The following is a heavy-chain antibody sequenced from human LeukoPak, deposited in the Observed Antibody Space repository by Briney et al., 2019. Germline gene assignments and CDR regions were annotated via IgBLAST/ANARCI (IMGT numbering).Heavy chain of an antibody. Sequence: GGSLRLSCAASGFTFDDYGMSWVRQAPGKGLEWVSGINWNGGSTGYADSVKGRLTISRDNSKNTLYLQMNSLRAEDTAVYYCAGGYSSSWSLGYWGQGTLVTVSS. CDR3: AGGYSSSWSLGY. J-gene: IGHJ4*02. CDR2: INWNGGST. D-gene: IGHD6-13*01. CDR1: GFTFDDYG. V-gene: IGHV3-20*04.